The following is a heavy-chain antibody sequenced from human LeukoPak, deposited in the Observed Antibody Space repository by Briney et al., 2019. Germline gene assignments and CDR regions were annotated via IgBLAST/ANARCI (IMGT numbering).Heavy chain of an antibody. CDR2: IYDSGST. Sequence: PSETLSLTCTVSGGSIRSSYYYWGWIRQPPGKGLEWIGSIYDSGSTYYNPSLKSRVTISVDTSKNQFSLKLSSVTAADTAVYYCARLARVSGVVVTNDFDYWGQGTLVTVSS. CDR1: GGSIRSSYYY. J-gene: IGHJ4*02. CDR3: ARLARVSGVVVTNDFDY. D-gene: IGHD3-22*01. V-gene: IGHV4-39*01.